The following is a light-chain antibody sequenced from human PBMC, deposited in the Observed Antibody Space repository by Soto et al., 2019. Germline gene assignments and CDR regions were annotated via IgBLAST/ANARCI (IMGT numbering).Light chain of an antibody. J-gene: IGKJ1*01. CDR3: QQRSNWPRT. V-gene: IGKV3-11*01. CDR1: QSVSSY. Sequence: EIVLRLSPATLSLSPGERATLSCRASQSVSSYLAWYQQKPGQAPRLLIYDASNRATGIPARFSGSGSGTDFTLTISSLEPEDFAVYYCQQRSNWPRTFGQGTKVDI. CDR2: DAS.